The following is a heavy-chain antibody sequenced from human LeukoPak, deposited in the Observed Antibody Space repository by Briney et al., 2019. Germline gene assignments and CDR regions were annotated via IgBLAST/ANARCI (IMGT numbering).Heavy chain of an antibody. Sequence: GGSLRLSCAASGFTFSSYAMHWVRQAPGKGLEWVAVISYDGSNKYYADSVKGRFTISRDNSKNTLYLQMNSLRAEDTAVYYCARGYSGYDSPAPWGQGTLVTVSS. CDR2: ISYDGSNK. CDR3: ARGYSGYDSPAP. J-gene: IGHJ5*02. V-gene: IGHV3-30-3*01. CDR1: GFTFSSYA. D-gene: IGHD5-12*01.